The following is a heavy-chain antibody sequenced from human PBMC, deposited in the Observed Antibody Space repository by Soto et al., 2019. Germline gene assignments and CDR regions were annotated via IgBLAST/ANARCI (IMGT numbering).Heavy chain of an antibody. Sequence: QVQLVESGGGVVQPGRSLRLSCAASGFTFSSYGMHWVRQAPGQGLEWVAVISYDGSNKYYADSVKGRFTISRDNSKNTLYLQMNSLRAEDTAVYYCAKGADTAIDYWGQGTLVTVSS. CDR1: GFTFSSYG. CDR3: AKGADTAIDY. V-gene: IGHV3-30*18. D-gene: IGHD5-18*01. CDR2: ISYDGSNK. J-gene: IGHJ4*02.